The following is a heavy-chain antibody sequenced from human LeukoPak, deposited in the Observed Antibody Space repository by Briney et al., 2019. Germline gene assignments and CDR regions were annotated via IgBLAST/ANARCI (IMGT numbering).Heavy chain of an antibody. J-gene: IGHJ4*02. V-gene: IGHV4-59*01. D-gene: IGHD3-10*01. Sequence: SETLSLTCTVSGGSITSYYWTWIRQPPGKGLEWIGSIYYSGSTNYNPSLKSRVTISVDTSKNQFSLKLSSVTAEDTALYYCAKDISHLYGSGSSLDYWGQGTLVTVSS. CDR2: IYYSGST. CDR3: AKDISHLYGSGSSLDY. CDR1: GGSITSYY.